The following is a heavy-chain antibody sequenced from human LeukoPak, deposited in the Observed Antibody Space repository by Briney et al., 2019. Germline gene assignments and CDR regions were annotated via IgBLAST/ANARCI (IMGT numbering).Heavy chain of an antibody. D-gene: IGHD1-26*01. J-gene: IGHJ6*02. Sequence: ASVKVSCKASGYTFTSYGISWVRQAPGQGLEWMGWISAYNGNTNYAQNFQGRVTMTTDTSTSTAYMELRSLRSDDTAVYYCARDLVRGRRKWENNGMDVWGQGTRVTVSS. CDR3: ARDLVRGRRKWENNGMDV. V-gene: IGHV1-18*01. CDR1: GYTFTSYG. CDR2: ISAYNGNT.